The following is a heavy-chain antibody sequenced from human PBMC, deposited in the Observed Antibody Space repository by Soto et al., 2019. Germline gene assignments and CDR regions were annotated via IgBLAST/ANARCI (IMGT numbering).Heavy chain of an antibody. Sequence: SVPLCVTCAVDGGTLSGNCWGWIRQPPGKGLEWIGETHHSGSTAYNPSLKSRVTISVDTSRNQFSLKLNSVTAADTAVYYCARTTAAIHLNYWSQGTLVTVSS. CDR2: THHSGST. D-gene: IGHD2-21*02. J-gene: IGHJ4*02. CDR3: ARTTAAIHLNY. CDR1: GGTLSGNC. V-gene: IGHV4-34*01.